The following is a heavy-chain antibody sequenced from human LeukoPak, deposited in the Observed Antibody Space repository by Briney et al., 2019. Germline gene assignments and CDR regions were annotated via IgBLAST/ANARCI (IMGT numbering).Heavy chain of an antibody. CDR2: ISSSGSTI. CDR1: GFTFSDYY. Sequence: GGSLRLSCAASGFTFSDYYMSWIRQAPGKGLEWVSYISSSGSTIYYADSVKGRFTISRDNAKNSLYLQMNSLRAEDTAVYYCASPYGSGSYYVVDYWGQGTLVTVSS. CDR3: ASPYGSGSYYVVDY. J-gene: IGHJ4*02. D-gene: IGHD3-10*01. V-gene: IGHV3-11*04.